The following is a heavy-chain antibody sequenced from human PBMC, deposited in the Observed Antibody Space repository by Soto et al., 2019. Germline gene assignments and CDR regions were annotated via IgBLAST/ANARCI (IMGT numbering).Heavy chain of an antibody. Sequence: SETLSLTCTVSGGSVSSGDYYWSWIRQPPGKALEWIGYIFYSGNTYHNPSLKSRLTISIDTSKSQFSLTLNSVSAADTAVYYCAGAKSTYYYAMDVWGQGTTVTVSS. CDR3: AGAKSTYYYAMDV. V-gene: IGHV4-30-4*01. J-gene: IGHJ6*02. CDR1: GGSVSSGDYY. CDR2: IFYSGNT.